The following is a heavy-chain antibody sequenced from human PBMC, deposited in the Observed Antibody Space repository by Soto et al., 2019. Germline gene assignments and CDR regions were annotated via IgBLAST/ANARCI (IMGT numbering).Heavy chain of an antibody. CDR2: ISYDRNNK. CDR1: GFSFSSYG. D-gene: IGHD3-22*01. Sequence: GGSLRLSCAASGFSFSSYGMHWVRQAPGKGLEWVAAISYDRNNKYYADSVKGRFAISRDNSKDTLYLQMNSLRAEDTAVYYCAKFRVYDSRGPNWFDPWGQGTLVTVSS. CDR3: AKFRVYDSRGPNWFDP. J-gene: IGHJ5*02. V-gene: IGHV3-30*18.